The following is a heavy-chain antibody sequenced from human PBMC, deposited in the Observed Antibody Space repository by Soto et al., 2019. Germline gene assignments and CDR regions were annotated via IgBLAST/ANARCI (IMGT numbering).Heavy chain of an antibody. CDR2: IRTKPYGWTT. V-gene: IGHV3-49*03. CDR1: GFTFRDYD. Sequence: GGSLRLSCSASGFTFRDYDMNWFRQAPGKGLEWVGLIRTKPYGWTTEYAASVKGRFTMSRDDSKGIAYVEMNNLKTEDTALYYCSRERSCTIGVGLSDGMDLWGQGTPVTVSS. CDR3: SRERSCTIGVGLSDGMDL. D-gene: IGHD2-8*01. J-gene: IGHJ6*02.